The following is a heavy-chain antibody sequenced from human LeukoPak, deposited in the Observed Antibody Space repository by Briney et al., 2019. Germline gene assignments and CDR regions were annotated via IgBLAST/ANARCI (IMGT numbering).Heavy chain of an antibody. CDR1: GGSISSGGYY. J-gene: IGHJ4*02. D-gene: IGHD5-12*01. V-gene: IGHV4-31*03. CDR3: ARAVDSGYHIDY. CDR2: IYYSGST. Sequence: SETLSLTCTVSGGSISSGGYYWSWIRQHPGKGLEWIGYIYYSGSTYYNPSLKSRVTISVDTSKNQFSLKLSSVTAADTAVSYCARAVDSGYHIDYWGQETLVTVSS.